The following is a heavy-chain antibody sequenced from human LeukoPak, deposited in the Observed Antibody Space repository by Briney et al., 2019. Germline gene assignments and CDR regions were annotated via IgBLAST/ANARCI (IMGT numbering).Heavy chain of an antibody. CDR2: VYYSGRT. J-gene: IGHJ3*02. CDR3: ARRGGNPLGAFDI. D-gene: IGHD4-23*01. V-gene: IGHV4-59*02. CDR1: GASVSNYD. Sequence: SETLSLTCTVSGASVSNYDWSWIRQPPGRGLEWIGYVYYSGRTNYNPSLESRVTISVDTSKNQFSLKLTSVTAADTAMYYCARRGGNPLGAFDIWGQGTMVTVSS.